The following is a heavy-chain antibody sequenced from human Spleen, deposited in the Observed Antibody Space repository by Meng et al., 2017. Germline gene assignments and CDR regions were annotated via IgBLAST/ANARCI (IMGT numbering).Heavy chain of an antibody. D-gene: IGHD4-11*01. V-gene: IGHV4-34*01. Sequence: VPLQQWAAGLLQASRPLSVTCVVSGGSCIYYYWSWILQPQGKALEWIGAINHSGSTNYNPSLDIRATLSVDTSQNNRSLKLSSVTAADSAVYYCARGPTTMAHDFDYWGQGTLVTVSS. CDR3: ARGPTTMAHDFDY. CDR1: GGSCIYYY. J-gene: IGHJ4*02. CDR2: INHSGST.